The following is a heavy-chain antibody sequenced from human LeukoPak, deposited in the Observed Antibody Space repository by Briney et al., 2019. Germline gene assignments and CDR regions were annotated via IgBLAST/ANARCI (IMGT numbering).Heavy chain of an antibody. CDR1: GFTFSSYA. CDR2: IIGSGGTT. Sequence: GGSLRLSCAASGFTFSSYALSWVRQAPGKGLEWVSTIIGSGGTTYYTDSVKGRFTISRDNSKNTLYLQMNSLRAEDTAVYYCAKLPVAGTDYYYYGMDVWGQGTTVTVSS. V-gene: IGHV3-23*01. D-gene: IGHD6-19*01. J-gene: IGHJ6*02. CDR3: AKLPVAGTDYYYYGMDV.